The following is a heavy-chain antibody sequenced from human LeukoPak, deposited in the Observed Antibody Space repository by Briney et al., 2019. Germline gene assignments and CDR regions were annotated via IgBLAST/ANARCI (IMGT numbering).Heavy chain of an antibody. Sequence: GGSLRLSCAASGFTFSSYAMSWVRQAPGKGLEWVSAISGSGGSTYYADSVKGRFTISRDNSKNTPYLQMNSQRAEDTAVYYCAKDHSPRVTPYFDYWGQGTLVTVSS. CDR2: ISGSGGST. CDR3: AKDHSPRVTPYFDY. V-gene: IGHV3-23*01. D-gene: IGHD3-10*01. J-gene: IGHJ4*02. CDR1: GFTFSSYA.